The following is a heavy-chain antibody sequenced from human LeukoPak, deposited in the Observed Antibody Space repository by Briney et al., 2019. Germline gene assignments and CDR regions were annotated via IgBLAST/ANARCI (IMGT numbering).Heavy chain of an antibody. CDR3: TRESITMIVGFDY. J-gene: IGHJ4*02. CDR1: GFTFGDYA. CDR2: IRSKAYGGTT. D-gene: IGHD3-22*01. Sequence: SLSLSCTASGFTFGDYAMSWFRQAPGKGLEWVGFIRSKAYGGTTEYAASVKGRFTISRDDSKSIAYLQMNSLKTEDTAVYYCTRESITMIVGFDYWGQGTLVTVSS. V-gene: IGHV3-49*03.